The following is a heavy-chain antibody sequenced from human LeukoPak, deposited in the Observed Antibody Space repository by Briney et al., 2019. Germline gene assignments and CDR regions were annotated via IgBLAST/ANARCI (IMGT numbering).Heavy chain of an antibody. Sequence: GASVKVSCKASGYTFTSYGVSWVRQAPGQGLEWMGWISEYNGNINYAQRLQGRVSMTTDTSTSTAYMELRSLRSDDTAVYYCARRKDFAVAGLNYWGQGTLLTVSS. CDR1: GYTFTSYG. CDR2: ISEYNGNI. CDR3: ARRKDFAVAGLNY. J-gene: IGHJ4*02. D-gene: IGHD6-19*01. V-gene: IGHV1-18*01.